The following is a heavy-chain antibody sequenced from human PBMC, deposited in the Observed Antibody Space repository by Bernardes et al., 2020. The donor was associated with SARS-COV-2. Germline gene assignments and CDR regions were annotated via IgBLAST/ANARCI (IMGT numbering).Heavy chain of an antibody. Sequence: ASVQVSCKASGYTFTGYYMHWVRQPPGQGLEWMGWINPNSCGTNYAQKFQGRVTMTRDTSISTAYMELSRLGSDDTAVYYCATTNRSSWYVGYWGQGTVVTVSS. CDR3: ATTNRSSWYVGY. CDR1: GYTFTGYY. D-gene: IGHD6-13*01. CDR2: INPNSCGT. V-gene: IGHV1-2*02. J-gene: IGHJ4*02.